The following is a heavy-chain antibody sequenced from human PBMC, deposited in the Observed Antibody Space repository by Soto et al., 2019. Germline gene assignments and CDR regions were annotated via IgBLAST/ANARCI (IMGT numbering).Heavy chain of an antibody. CDR2: ISYDGNTK. CDR1: GFTFSDYA. J-gene: IGHJ5*02. V-gene: IGHV3-30-3*01. D-gene: IGHD2-21*01. Sequence: QVQLVESGGGVVQPGRSLRLSCAASGFTFSDYAMNWVRQAPGRGPEWVTIISYDGNTKYYADSVRGRFTVSRDNSENTLYLQMNSLRADDTAVYYCARDSTSLWGGDLGSMGFDPWGQGTLITVSS. CDR3: ARDSTSLWGGDLGSMGFDP.